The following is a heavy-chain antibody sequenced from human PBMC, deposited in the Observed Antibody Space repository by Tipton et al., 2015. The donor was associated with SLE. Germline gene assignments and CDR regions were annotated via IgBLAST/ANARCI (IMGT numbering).Heavy chain of an antibody. Sequence: TLSLTCTVSGASIRSGNYYWSWIRQPAGKGLEWIGRIYASGSTNCNPSLKSRVTISVDTSKNQFSLNLTSVTAADTAVYYCARGNMIDFWSGSSDYWGQGTLVIVS. CDR1: GASIRSGNYY. D-gene: IGHD3-3*01. CDR2: IYASGST. CDR3: ARGNMIDFWSGSSDY. V-gene: IGHV4-61*02. J-gene: IGHJ4*02.